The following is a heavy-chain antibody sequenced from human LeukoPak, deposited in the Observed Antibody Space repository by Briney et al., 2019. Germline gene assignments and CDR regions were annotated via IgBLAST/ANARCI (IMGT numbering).Heavy chain of an antibody. V-gene: IGHV4-59*01. CDR3: ARSTNYDFWSGYYPTAWFDP. Sequence: SETLSLTCTVSGGSISSYYWSWIRQPPGKGLEWIGYIYYSGSTNYNPSLKSRVTISADTSKNQFSLKLSSVTAADTAVYYCARSTNYDFWSGYYPTAWFDPWGQGTLVTVSS. CDR2: IYYSGST. CDR1: GGSISSYY. J-gene: IGHJ5*02. D-gene: IGHD3-3*01.